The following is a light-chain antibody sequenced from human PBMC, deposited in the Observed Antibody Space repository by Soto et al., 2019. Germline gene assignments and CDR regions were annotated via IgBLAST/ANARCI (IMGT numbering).Light chain of an antibody. CDR2: EVS. CDR1: SSDVGGYNY. Sequence: QSALTQPASVSGSPGQSITISCTGTSSDVGGYNYVSWYQQHPGKAPKLMIYEVSNRPSGVSNRFSGSKSGNTASLTISGXQAEDEADYYCSSYTSSSTLFGGGTKLTVL. CDR3: SSYTSSSTL. J-gene: IGLJ2*01. V-gene: IGLV2-14*01.